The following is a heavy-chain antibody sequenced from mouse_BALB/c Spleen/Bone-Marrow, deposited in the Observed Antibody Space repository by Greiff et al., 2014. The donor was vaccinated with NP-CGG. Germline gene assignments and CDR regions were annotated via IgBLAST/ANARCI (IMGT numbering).Heavy chain of an antibody. CDR1: GYTFTEYT. CDR2: INSNNGGN. V-gene: IGHV1-18*01. CDR3: ARSKGIRGAMDY. J-gene: IGHJ4*01. Sequence: VQLQQSGPELVKPGASVKISCKTSGYTFTEYTMHWVKQSHGKSLEWIGGINSNNGGNSYNQKFKGKVTLTVDKSSSTAYVELRSLTFEDSAVYYCARSKGIRGAMDYWGQGTSVTVSS.